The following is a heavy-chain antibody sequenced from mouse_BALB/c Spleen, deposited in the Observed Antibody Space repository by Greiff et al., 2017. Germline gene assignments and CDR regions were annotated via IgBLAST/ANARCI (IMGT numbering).Heavy chain of an antibody. V-gene: IGHV1S81*02. CDR2: INPSNGRT. D-gene: IGHD2-4*01. J-gene: IGHJ3*01. CDR1: GYTFTSYW. Sequence: VQLQQPGAELVKPGASVKLSCKASGYTFTSYWMHWVKQRPGQGLEWIGEINPSNGRTNYNEKFKSKATLTVDKSSSTAYMQLSSLTSEDSAVYYCASGDYGVFAYWGQGTLVTVSA. CDR3: ASGDYGVFAY.